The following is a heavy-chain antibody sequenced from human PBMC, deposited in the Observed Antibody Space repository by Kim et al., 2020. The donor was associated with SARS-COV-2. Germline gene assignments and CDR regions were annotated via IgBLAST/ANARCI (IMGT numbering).Heavy chain of an antibody. CDR3: ATGTGGGGGGIDY. CDR2: LSFDGSDK. V-gene: IGHV3-30*04. Sequence: GGSLRLSCAASGFTFSSYAMHWVRQPPGKGLEWVADLSFDGSDKHYADSVKGRFTISRDISKNTLYLQMNSLRAEDTAVYFCATGTGGGGGGIDYWGQGSLVAVSS. D-gene: IGHD3-16*01. CDR1: GFTFSSYA. J-gene: IGHJ4*02.